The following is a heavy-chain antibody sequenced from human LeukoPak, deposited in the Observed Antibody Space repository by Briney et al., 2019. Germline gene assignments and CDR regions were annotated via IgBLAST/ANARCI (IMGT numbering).Heavy chain of an antibody. D-gene: IGHD3-10*01. J-gene: IGHJ6*02. CDR1: GYIFTSYY. CDR2: IIPIFGTA. V-gene: IGHV1-69*13. CDR3: ARGSLWFGELLSPYGMDV. Sequence: GASVKVSCKASGYIFTSYYMHWVRQAPGQGLEWMGGIIPIFGTANYAQKFQGRVTITADESTSTAYMELSSLRSEDTAVYYCARGSLWFGELLSPYGMDVWGQGTTVTVSS.